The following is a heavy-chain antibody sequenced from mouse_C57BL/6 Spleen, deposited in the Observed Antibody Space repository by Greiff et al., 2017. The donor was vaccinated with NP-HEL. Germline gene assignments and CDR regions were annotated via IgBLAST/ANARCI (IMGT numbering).Heavy chain of an antibody. CDR3: ARDRTGTTGLDY. CDR1: GFTFSDYY. Sequence: EVKLVESEGGLVQPGSSMKLSCTASGFTFSDYYMAWVRQVPEKGLEWVANINYDGSSTYYLDSLKSRFIISRDNAKNILYLQMSSLKSEDTATYYCARDRTGTTGLDYWGQGTTLTVSS. D-gene: IGHD4-1*01. CDR2: INYDGSST. V-gene: IGHV5-16*01. J-gene: IGHJ2*01.